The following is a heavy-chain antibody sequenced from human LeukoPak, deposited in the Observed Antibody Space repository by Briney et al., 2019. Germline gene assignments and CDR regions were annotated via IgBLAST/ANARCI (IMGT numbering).Heavy chain of an antibody. CDR2: ISGSGGST. CDR3: AKHDGNRYCSGGSCYTFDY. V-gene: IGHV3-23*01. D-gene: IGHD2-15*01. J-gene: IGHJ4*02. CDR1: GFTFSSYA. Sequence: PGGSLRLSCAASGFTFSSYAMSWVRQAPGKGLEWVSAISGSGGSTYYADSVKGRFTISRDNSKNTLYLQINSLRAEDTAVYYCAKHDGNRYCSGGSCYTFDYWGQGTLVTVSS.